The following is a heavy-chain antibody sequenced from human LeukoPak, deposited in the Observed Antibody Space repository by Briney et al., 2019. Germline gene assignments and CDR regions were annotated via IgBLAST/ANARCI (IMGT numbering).Heavy chain of an antibody. J-gene: IGHJ6*02. CDR3: AKAYTDYYGMDV. D-gene: IGHD3-16*01. CDR2: ISWNSGSI. V-gene: IGHV3-9*01. Sequence: SRSLRLSCAASGFTFDDYAMHWVRQAPGKGLEWVSGISWNSGSIGYADSVKGRFTISRDNAKNSLYLQMNSLRAEDTALYYCAKAYTDYYGMDVWGQGTTVTVSS. CDR1: GFTFDDYA.